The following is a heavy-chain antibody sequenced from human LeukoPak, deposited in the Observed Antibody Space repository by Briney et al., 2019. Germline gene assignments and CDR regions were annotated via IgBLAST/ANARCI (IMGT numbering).Heavy chain of an antibody. J-gene: IGHJ5*02. CDR3: ARARVGLEWLLEPNWFDP. D-gene: IGHD3-3*01. CDR2: ISSSGTTI. CDR1: GFTLSDYY. Sequence: GGSLRLSCAASGFTLSDYYMSWIRQAPGKGLEWVSYISSSGTTIYYADSVKGRFTISRDNAKNSLYMQMNSLRAEDTAVYYCARARVGLEWLLEPNWFDPWGQGTLVTVSS. V-gene: IGHV3-11*04.